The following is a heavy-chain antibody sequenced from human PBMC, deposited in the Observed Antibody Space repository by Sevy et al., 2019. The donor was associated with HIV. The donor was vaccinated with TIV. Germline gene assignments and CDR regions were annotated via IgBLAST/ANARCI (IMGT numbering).Heavy chain of an antibody. D-gene: IGHD5-18*01. CDR3: AKVEQLWVPYGMDV. CDR1: GFTFSSYG. J-gene: IGHJ6*02. V-gene: IGHV3-30*18. CDR2: ISYDGSNK. Sequence: GGSLRLSCAASGFTFSSYGMHWVRQAPGKGLEWVAVISYDGSNKYYADSVKGRFTISRDNSKNTLYLQMNSLRAEDTAVYYCAKVEQLWVPYGMDVWGQGTTVTVSS.